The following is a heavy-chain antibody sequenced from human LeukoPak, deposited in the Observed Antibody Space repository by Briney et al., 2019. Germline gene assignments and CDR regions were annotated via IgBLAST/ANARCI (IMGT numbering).Heavy chain of an antibody. CDR3: AREKREGLWFGELFRFQHCGLDV. J-gene: IGHJ6*02. CDR2: ISSSSSYI. V-gene: IGHV3-21*01. Sequence: SGGSLRLSCAASGFTFSSYSMNWVRQAPGKGLEWVSSISSSSSYIYYADSVKGRFTISRDNAKNSLYLQMNSLRADDTGVYYCAREKREGLWFGELFRFQHCGLDVWGQGTTVIVSS. D-gene: IGHD3-10*01. CDR1: GFTFSSYS.